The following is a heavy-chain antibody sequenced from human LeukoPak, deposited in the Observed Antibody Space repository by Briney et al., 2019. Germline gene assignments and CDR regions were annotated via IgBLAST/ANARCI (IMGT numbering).Heavy chain of an antibody. CDR1: GFTFSSYA. CDR3: AKDVLSTVTTGGDFDY. CDR2: ISGTGGGT. Sequence: SGGSLRLSFAASGFTFSSYAMSWVRLAPGKGLEWVSAISGTGGGTYYAGSVKGRFTISRDNSKNTLFLQMSSLRAEDTALYYCAKDVLSTVTTGGDFDYWGQGTLVTVSS. V-gene: IGHV3-23*01. D-gene: IGHD4-17*01. J-gene: IGHJ4*02.